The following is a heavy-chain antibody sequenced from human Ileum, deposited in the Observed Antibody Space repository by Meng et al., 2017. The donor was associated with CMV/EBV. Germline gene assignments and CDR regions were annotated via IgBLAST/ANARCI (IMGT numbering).Heavy chain of an antibody. CDR1: GYIITNYY. D-gene: IGHD3-3*01. CDR3: AREGFPFLEWLPSI. CDR2: INPSGGAT. J-gene: IGHJ4*02. V-gene: IGHV1-46*01. Sequence: KTSGYIITNYYFHWVRQAPGQGLEWIGIINPSGGATSYAQKFLDRVTISTDTPTTTVYMHLTALRSEDTGIYYCAREGFPFLEWLPSIWGQGTLVTVSS.